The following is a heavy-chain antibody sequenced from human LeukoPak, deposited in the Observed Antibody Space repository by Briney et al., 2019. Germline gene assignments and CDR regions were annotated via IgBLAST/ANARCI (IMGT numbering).Heavy chain of an antibody. D-gene: IGHD6-13*01. CDR3: AREGGSQAAAGPLEYYYYGMDV. CDR1: GFTFSSYS. CDR2: ISSSSSYI. J-gene: IGHJ6*02. Sequence: GGSLRLSCAASGFTFSSYSMNWVRQAPGKGLEWVSSISSSSSYIYYADSVKGRFTISRDNAKNSLYLQMNSLRAEDTAVYYCAREGGSQAAAGPLEYYYYGMDVWGQGTTVTVSS. V-gene: IGHV3-21*01.